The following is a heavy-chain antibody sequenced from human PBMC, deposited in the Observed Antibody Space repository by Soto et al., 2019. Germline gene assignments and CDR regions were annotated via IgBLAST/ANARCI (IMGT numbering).Heavy chain of an antibody. J-gene: IGHJ4*02. Sequence: SGRNPKLSCPVTGYTDTNHPTSLLRHAPGKGLEWVSGISADGSLIYYADYVKGRFSMSRDNSKNTLFLQMNSLRAEDTAVYFCANRQGIGEAAKKFDFWGQGTPVTVSS. CDR1: GYTDTNHP. CDR2: ISADGSLI. CDR3: ANRQGIGEAAKKFDF. D-gene: IGHD6-13*01. V-gene: IGHV3-23*01.